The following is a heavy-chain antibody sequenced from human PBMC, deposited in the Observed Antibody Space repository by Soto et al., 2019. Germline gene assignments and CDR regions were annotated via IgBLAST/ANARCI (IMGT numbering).Heavy chain of an antibody. CDR1: GFTFSAYD. Sequence: GSLRASGAAFGFTFSAYDMLWVRQTTGKGLEWVSAIGAADDPYYLGSVKGRFTISRENAKNSLYLQMNSLRAEDTAVYYCARAYSGRLPRRADYYFAMDVWGQGTTVTVS. CDR3: ARAYSGRLPRRADYYFAMDV. CDR2: IGAADDP. D-gene: IGHD2-15*01. J-gene: IGHJ6*02. V-gene: IGHV3-13*05.